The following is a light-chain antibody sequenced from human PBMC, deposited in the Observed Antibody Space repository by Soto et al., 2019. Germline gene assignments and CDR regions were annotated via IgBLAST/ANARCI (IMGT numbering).Light chain of an antibody. CDR3: QQYNNWPS. Sequence: DIQMTQSPSTLSGSVGDRVTITCRASQTISSWLAWYQQKPGKAPKLLIYKASTLKSGVPSRFSGSGSGTEITLTISRLQPDDFAVYFCQQYNNWPSFGQGTRREIK. V-gene: IGKV1-5*03. CDR1: QTISSW. CDR2: KAS. J-gene: IGKJ5*01.